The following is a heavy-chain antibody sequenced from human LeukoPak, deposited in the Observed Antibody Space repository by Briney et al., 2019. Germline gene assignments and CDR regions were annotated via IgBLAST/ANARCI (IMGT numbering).Heavy chain of an antibody. J-gene: IGHJ4*02. CDR3: VRVPY. CDR2: ISSDGSIV. V-gene: IGHV3-48*04. D-gene: IGHD5/OR15-5a*01. CDR1: GFTFNIYS. Sequence: SGGSLRLSCAASGFTFNIYSINWVRQAPGKGLEWISYISSDGSIVYYADSVKGRFTISRDNAKSLLYLQMDTVRAEDTAVYYCVRVPYWGQGSLVTVSS.